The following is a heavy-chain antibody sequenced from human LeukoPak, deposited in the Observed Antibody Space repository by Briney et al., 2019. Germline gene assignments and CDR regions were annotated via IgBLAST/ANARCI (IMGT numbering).Heavy chain of an antibody. CDR1: GFTFSSYG. J-gene: IGHJ5*02. V-gene: IGHV3-33*01. D-gene: IGHD3-10*01. CDR3: ARDWSGLWFGELLT. CDR2: IWYDGSNK. Sequence: GRSLRLSCAASGFTFSSYGMHWVRQAPGKGLEWVAVIWYDGSNKHYADSVKGRFTISRDNSKNTLYLQMNSLRAEDTAVYYCARDWSGLWFGELLTWGQGTLVTVSS.